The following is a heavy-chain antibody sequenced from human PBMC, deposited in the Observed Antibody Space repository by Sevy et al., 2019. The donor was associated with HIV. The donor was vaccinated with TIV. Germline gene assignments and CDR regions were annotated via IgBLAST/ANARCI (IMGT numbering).Heavy chain of an antibody. Sequence: SETLSLTCTVSGGSISSGGYYWSWIRQHPGKGLEWIGYIYYSGSTYYNPSLKSRVTISVDRSKNQFSLKLSSVTAADTAVYYCARAPFKASSVFDYWGQGTLVTVSS. D-gene: IGHD3-22*01. CDR1: GGSISSGGYY. J-gene: IGHJ4*02. CDR3: ARAPFKASSVFDY. V-gene: IGHV4-31*03. CDR2: IYYSGST.